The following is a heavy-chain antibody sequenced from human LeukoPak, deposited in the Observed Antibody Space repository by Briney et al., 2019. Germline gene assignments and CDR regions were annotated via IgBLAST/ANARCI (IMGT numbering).Heavy chain of an antibody. CDR1: GYTFISFY. D-gene: IGHD6-19*01. CDR3: ARDWSESGIAVADYFDY. Sequence: GASVKVSCKASGYTFISFYLHWVRQAPGQGLEWMGIIKPSGGDTSFAQKFQARVTLTRDTSTSTVYMELSSLTFEDTAVYYCARDWSESGIAVADYFDYWGQGTLVTVSS. J-gene: IGHJ4*02. CDR2: IKPSGGDT. V-gene: IGHV1-46*01.